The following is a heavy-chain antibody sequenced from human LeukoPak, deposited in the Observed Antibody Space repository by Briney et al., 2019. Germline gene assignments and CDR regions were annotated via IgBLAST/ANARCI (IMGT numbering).Heavy chain of an antibody. J-gene: IGHJ4*02. CDR2: IYYSGST. CDR1: GGSISIYY. CDR3: ARLTSRYYFDY. V-gene: IGHV4-59*01. Sequence: SETLSLTCTVSGGSISIYYWSWIRQPPGKGLEWIGYIYYSGSTNYNPSLKSRVTISVDTSKNQFSLKLSFVTAADTAVYYCARLTSRYYFDYWGQGTLVTVSS.